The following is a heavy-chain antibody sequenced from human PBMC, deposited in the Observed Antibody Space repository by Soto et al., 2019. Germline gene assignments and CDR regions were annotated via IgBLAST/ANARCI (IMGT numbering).Heavy chain of an antibody. D-gene: IGHD1-1*01. Sequence: VQLVESGGGLVQPGGSLRLSCAASGFAFGSYWMHWVRQAPGKGLVWVSRIRQDGAIATQADSVKGRFTISRDNAKNTLFLQMNSLSADDTAVYYCLRDQRHWNEFADQWGQGTLVTVSS. V-gene: IGHV3-74*01. CDR2: IRQDGAIA. CDR1: GFAFGSYW. J-gene: IGHJ4*02. CDR3: LRDQRHWNEFADQ.